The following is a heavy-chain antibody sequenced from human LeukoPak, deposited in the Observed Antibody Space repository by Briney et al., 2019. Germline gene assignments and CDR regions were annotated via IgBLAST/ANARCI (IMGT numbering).Heavy chain of an antibody. Sequence: KPSETLSLTCTVSGGSINSYYWSWIRQPPGKGLEWVGYIYYSGSTNYNPSLKSRVTISVDKSENQFSLKLSSVTAADTAVYYCARWIAANWFDPWGQGTLVTVSS. D-gene: IGHD5-12*01. J-gene: IGHJ5*02. CDR3: ARWIAANWFDP. V-gene: IGHV4-59*01. CDR2: IYYSGST. CDR1: GGSINSYY.